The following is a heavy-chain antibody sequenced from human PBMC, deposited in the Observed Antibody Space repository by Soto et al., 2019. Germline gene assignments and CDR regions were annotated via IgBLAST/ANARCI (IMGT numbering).Heavy chain of an antibody. CDR2: MNPNSGNT. Sequence: GASVKVSCKASGYTFTSYDINWVRQATGQGLEWMGWMNPNSGNTGYAQKFQGRVTMTRNTSISTAYMELRRLRSEDTAVYYCERGLGSDCGGDCYSDYWGQGTLVSVS. V-gene: IGHV1-8*01. J-gene: IGHJ4*02. CDR1: GYTFTSYD. D-gene: IGHD2-21*02. CDR3: ERGLGSDCGGDCYSDY.